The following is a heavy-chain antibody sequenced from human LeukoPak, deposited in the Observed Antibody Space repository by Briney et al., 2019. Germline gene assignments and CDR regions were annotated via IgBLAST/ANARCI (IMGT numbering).Heavy chain of an antibody. D-gene: IGHD6-25*01. J-gene: IGHJ4*02. CDR1: GFAFNDFA. CDR2: IRRDGSHK. Sequence: GRSLTLSCAASGFAFNDFAMYWVRQAPGKGLDWVALIRRDGSHKYYAHSIKGRFTISRDNSKNTLYLQMSSLRAEDSAVYYCAKSSIMFAAGRLGSIDFWGQGTLVTVSS. V-gene: IGHV3-33*06. CDR3: AKSSIMFAAGRLGSIDF.